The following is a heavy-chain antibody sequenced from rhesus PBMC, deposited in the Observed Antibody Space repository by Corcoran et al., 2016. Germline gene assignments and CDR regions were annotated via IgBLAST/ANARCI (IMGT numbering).Heavy chain of an antibody. J-gene: IGHJ4*01. V-gene: IGHV4S7*01. CDR3: ARDGPPPNFLDY. Sequence: QVQLQESGPGLLKPAETLSLTCAVSGGSISGDYGWGWIRQPPGKGLEWIGAIYSRSGHTHYNPSLKSRVTISTDPSKNQISLKLSSVTAADTAVYCCARDGPPPNFLDYWGQGVLVTVSS. CDR1: GGSISGDYG. D-gene: IGHD1-38*01. CDR2: IYSRSGHT.